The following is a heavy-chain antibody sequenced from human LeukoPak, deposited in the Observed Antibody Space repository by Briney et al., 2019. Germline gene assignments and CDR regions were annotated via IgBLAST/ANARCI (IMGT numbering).Heavy chain of an antibody. CDR3: AKDGHCSSTSCYTYDY. D-gene: IGHD2-2*02. CDR1: GFTFSSYG. Sequence: GGSLRLSCAASGFTFSSYGMHWVRQAPGKGLEWVAFIRYDGSNKYYADSVKGRFTISRDDSKNTLYLQMNSLRAEDTAVYYCAKDGHCSSTSCYTYDYWGQGTLVTVSS. CDR2: IRYDGSNK. J-gene: IGHJ4*02. V-gene: IGHV3-30*02.